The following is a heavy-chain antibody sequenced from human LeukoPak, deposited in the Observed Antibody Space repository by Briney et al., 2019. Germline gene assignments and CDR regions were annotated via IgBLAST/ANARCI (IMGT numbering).Heavy chain of an antibody. D-gene: IGHD1-26*01. CDR1: GYTFTSYY. CDR3: ARGANSGSYFSAFDY. V-gene: IGHV1-69*13. CDR2: IIPIFGTA. Sequence: ASVKVSCKASGYTFTSYYMHWVRQAPGQGLEWMGGIIPIFGTANYAQKFQGRVTITADESTSTAYMELSSLRSEDTAVYYCARGANSGSYFSAFDYWGQGTLVTVSS. J-gene: IGHJ4*02.